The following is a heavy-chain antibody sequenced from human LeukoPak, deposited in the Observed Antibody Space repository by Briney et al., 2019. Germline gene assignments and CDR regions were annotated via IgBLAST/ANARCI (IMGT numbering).Heavy chain of an antibody. J-gene: IGHJ4*02. CDR2: ISGSGGST. CDR3: AKDKVGATSIHYFDY. Sequence: PGGSLRLSCAASGFTFSSYGMSWVRQAPGKGLEWVSAISGSGGSTYYADSVKGRFTISRDNSKNTLYLQMNSLRAEDTAVYYCAKDKVGATSIHYFDYWGQGTLVTVSS. V-gene: IGHV3-23*01. CDR1: GFTFSSYG. D-gene: IGHD1-26*01.